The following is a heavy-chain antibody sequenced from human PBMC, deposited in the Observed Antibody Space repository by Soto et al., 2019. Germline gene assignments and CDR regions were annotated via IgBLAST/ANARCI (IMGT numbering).Heavy chain of an antibody. CDR2: INPNSGGT. D-gene: IGHD3-3*01. CDR3: ARVLSYDFWSGHLGAYYYYYYGMDV. V-gene: IGHV1-2*02. J-gene: IGHJ6*02. Sequence: SVKVSCKASGYTFTGYYMHWVRQAPGQGLEWMGWINPNSGGTNYAQKFQGRVTMTRDTSIGTAYMELSRLRSDDTAVYYCARVLSYDFWSGHLGAYYYYYYGMDVWGQGTTVTVSS. CDR1: GYTFTGYY.